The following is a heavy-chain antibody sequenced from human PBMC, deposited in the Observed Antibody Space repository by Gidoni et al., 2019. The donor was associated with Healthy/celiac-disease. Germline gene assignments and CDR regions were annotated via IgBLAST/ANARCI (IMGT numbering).Heavy chain of an antibody. J-gene: IGHJ4*02. CDR1: GGTFSSYA. Sequence: QVQLVQSGAEVQNPGSSVTVCCQASGGTFSSYAISWVRQAPGQGLEWMGGIIPIFGTANYAQKFQGRVTITADESTSTAYMELSSLRSEDTAVYYCARDSRGHGGNGYWGQGTLVTVSS. CDR3: ARDSRGHGGNGY. D-gene: IGHD2-15*01. V-gene: IGHV1-69*01. CDR2: IIPIFGTA.